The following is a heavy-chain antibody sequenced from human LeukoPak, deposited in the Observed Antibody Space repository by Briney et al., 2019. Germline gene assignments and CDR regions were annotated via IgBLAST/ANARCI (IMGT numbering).Heavy chain of an antibody. J-gene: IGHJ4*02. CDR1: GFPFSSYG. D-gene: IGHD3-22*01. CDR3: AKDGDYDNYFDC. CDR2: ISYDGSNK. V-gene: IGHV3-30*18. Sequence: GGSLRLSCAASGFPFSSYGMHWVRQAPGKGLEWVAVISYDGSNKYYADSVKGRFTISRDNSKNTLYLQMNSLRAEDTAVYYCAKDGDYDNYFDCWGQGTLVTVSS.